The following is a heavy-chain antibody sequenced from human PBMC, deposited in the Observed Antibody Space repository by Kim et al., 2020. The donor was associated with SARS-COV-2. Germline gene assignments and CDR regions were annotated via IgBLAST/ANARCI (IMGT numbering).Heavy chain of an antibody. Sequence: SETLSLTCTVSGGSVSSGSYYWSWIRQPPGKGLEWIGYIYYSGSTNYNPSLKSRVTISVDTSKNQFSLKLSSVTAADTAVYYCARVPGQQLAHYYYYYGMDVWGQGTTVTVSS. CDR2: IYYSGST. V-gene: IGHV4-61*01. CDR3: ARVPGQQLAHYYYYYGMDV. CDR1: GGSVSSGSYY. J-gene: IGHJ6*02. D-gene: IGHD6-13*01.